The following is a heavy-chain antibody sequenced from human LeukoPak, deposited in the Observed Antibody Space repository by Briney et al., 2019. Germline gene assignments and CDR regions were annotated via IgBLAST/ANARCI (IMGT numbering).Heavy chain of an antibody. V-gene: IGHV1-46*01. Sequence: ASVKVSCKASGYTFSSHSMHWVRQAPGQRLEWMGIINPSLSSTNYAQKFQDRVIMTRDTSTSTVYMELSSLRSEDAAVYYCVSYIPVAGTDYWGQGTLVTVSS. CDR3: VSYIPVAGTDY. J-gene: IGHJ4*02. CDR1: GYTFSSHS. CDR2: INPSLSST. D-gene: IGHD6-19*01.